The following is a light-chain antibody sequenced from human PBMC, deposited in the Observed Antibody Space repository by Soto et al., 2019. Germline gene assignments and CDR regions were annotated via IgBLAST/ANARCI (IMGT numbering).Light chain of an antibody. J-gene: IGKJ1*01. CDR3: LQYGSSAWT. CDR1: QSVSSSY. Sequence: EIVLTQSPGTLSLSPGERATLSCRASQSVSSSYLAWYQQKPGQAPRLLIYGTSSRATAIPDRFSGSGSGTDFTLTISRLEPEDFAGYYCLQYGSSAWTFGQGTKVEIK. CDR2: GTS. V-gene: IGKV3-20*01.